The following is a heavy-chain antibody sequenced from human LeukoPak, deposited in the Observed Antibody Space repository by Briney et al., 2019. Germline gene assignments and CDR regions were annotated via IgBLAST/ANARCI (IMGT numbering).Heavy chain of an antibody. CDR1: GFTVSSNY. CDR2: IYSGGST. J-gene: IGHJ4*02. CDR3: ARGGPIYCSGDSCYPRDY. V-gene: IGHV3-53*01. Sequence: GGSLRLSCAASGFTVSSNYMSWVRQAPGKGLEWVSVIYSGGSTYYADSVKGRFTISRDNARNTLYLQMNSLRAEDTAVYYCARGGPIYCSGDSCYPRDYWGQGTLVTVSS. D-gene: IGHD2-15*01.